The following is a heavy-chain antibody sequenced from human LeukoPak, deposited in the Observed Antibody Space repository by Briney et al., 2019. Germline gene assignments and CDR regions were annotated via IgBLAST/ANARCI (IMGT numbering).Heavy chain of an antibody. V-gene: IGHV1-2*02. CDR2: INPNSGGT. J-gene: IGHJ3*02. D-gene: IGHD3-22*01. CDR3: ATNYYDSSGLYFDAFHI. CDR1: GYTFTGYN. Sequence: ASVTVSFKASGYTFTGYNIHWVRQAPGQGLEWMGWINPNSGGTNYAQKFQGRVTMTRDTSISTAYMQLSRLRSDDTAVYYCATNYYDSSGLYFDAFHIWGQGTMVTVSS.